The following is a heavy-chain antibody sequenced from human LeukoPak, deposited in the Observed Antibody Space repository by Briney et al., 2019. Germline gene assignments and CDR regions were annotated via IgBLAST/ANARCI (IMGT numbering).Heavy chain of an antibody. V-gene: IGHV5-51*01. J-gene: IGHJ5*02. CDR1: GYSFTSHW. D-gene: IGHD5-18*01. CDR2: IYPGDSDT. CDR3: ARRVDTAMAHANWFDH. Sequence: GESLQISCKGSGYSFTSHWIGWVRPVPGKGLEWMGIIYPGDSDTRYSPSFQGQVTISADKSISTAYLQWSSLKASDTAMYYCARRVDTAMAHANWFDHWGQGTLVTVSS.